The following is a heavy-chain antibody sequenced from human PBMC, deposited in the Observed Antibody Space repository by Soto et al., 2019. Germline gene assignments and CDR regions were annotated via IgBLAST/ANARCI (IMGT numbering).Heavy chain of an antibody. CDR3: ARVFYDSGGYYYDY. J-gene: IGHJ4*02. D-gene: IGHD3-22*01. CDR1: GLTFSSYA. V-gene: IGHV3-64*02. CDR2: ISSNGGST. Sequence: PGGSLRLSCAASGLTFSSYAMHWVRQAPGKGLEYVSAISSNGGSTYYADSVKGRFTISRDNSKNTLYLQMGSLRAEDVAVYYCARVFYDSGGYYYDYWGQGTLVTVSS.